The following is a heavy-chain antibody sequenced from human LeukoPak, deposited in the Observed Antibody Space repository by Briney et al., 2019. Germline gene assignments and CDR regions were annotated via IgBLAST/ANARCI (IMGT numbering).Heavy chain of an antibody. Sequence: PSETLSLTCTVSGYSISSGYYWGWIRQPPGKGLEWIGRIYHSGSSYHNPSLESRVTISVDTSKNQFSLKLSSVTAADTAVYYCARLSGAIDNSYSFDYWGQGTLVTVSS. CDR2: IYHSGSS. J-gene: IGHJ4*02. D-gene: IGHD1-26*01. CDR3: ARLSGAIDNSYSFDY. CDR1: GYSISSGYY. V-gene: IGHV4-38-2*02.